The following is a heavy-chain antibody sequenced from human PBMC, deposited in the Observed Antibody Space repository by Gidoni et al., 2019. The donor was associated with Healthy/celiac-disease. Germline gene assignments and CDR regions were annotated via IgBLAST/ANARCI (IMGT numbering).Heavy chain of an antibody. Sequence: EVQLVESGGGMVKPGGSLRLSCAASGFTFSSYSMNWVRQAPGKGLEWCSSISSSSSYIYYADSVKGRFTISRDNAKNSLYLQMNSLRAEDTAVYYCARDGGLLWFGENTVFDYWGQGTLVTVSS. CDR2: ISSSSSYI. V-gene: IGHV3-21*01. D-gene: IGHD3-10*01. CDR3: ARDGGLLWFGENTVFDY. J-gene: IGHJ4*02. CDR1: GFTFSSYS.